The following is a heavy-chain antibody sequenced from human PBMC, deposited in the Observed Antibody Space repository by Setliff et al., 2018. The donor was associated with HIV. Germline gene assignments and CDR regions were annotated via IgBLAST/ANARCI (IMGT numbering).Heavy chain of an antibody. V-gene: IGHV4-30-4*01. J-gene: IGHJ4*02. D-gene: IGHD3-10*01. CDR2: IFHRGNT. CDR1: GGSISSGDYY. Sequence: SETLSLTCIVSGGSISSGDYYWSWIRQPPGKGPEWIGYIFHRGNTYYNPSLKSRVRILVDTSKSQFSLNLTSVTAADTAVYFCARVGIGMVRGVMGVADYWGQGRLVTVSS. CDR3: ARVGIGMVRGVMGVADY.